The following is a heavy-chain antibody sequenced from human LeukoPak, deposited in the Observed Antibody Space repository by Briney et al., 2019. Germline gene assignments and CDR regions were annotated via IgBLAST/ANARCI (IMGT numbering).Heavy chain of an antibody. J-gene: IGHJ3*02. V-gene: IGHV3-23*01. CDR2: ISGSGGST. CDR1: GFTFSSYA. CDR3: AKERGPFDGFDI. Sequence: GGSLRLSCADSGFTFSSYAMSWVRQAPGKGLEWVSAISGSGGSTYYADSVKGGFTISRDNSKNTLYLQMNSLRAEDTAVYYCAKERGPFDGFDIWGQGTMVTVSS.